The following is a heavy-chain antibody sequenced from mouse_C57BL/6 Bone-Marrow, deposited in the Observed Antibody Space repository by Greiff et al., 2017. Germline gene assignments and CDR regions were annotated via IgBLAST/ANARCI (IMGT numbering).Heavy chain of an antibody. CDR1: GYTFTSYG. J-gene: IGHJ2*01. V-gene: IGHV1-81*01. D-gene: IGHD1-1*01. CDR3: ARGPHYYYGSSYFDY. CDR2: IYPRSGNT. Sequence: ESGAELARPGASVKLSCKASGYTFTSYGISWVKQRTGQGLEWIGEIYPRSGNTYYNEKFKGKATLTADKSSSTAYMELRSLTSEDSAVYFCARGPHYYYGSSYFDYWGQGTTLTVSS.